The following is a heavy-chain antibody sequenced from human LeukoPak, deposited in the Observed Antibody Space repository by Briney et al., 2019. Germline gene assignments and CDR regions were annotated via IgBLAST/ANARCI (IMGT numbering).Heavy chain of an antibody. CDR3: ARAVAGYYFDY. V-gene: IGHV1-2*02. CDR2: INPNSGGT. J-gene: IGHJ4*02. D-gene: IGHD6-19*01. CDR1: GYTFSGYY. Sequence: ASVKVSCKASGYTFSGYYMHWVRQAPGQGLEWMGWINPNSGGTNYAQKFQGRVTMTGDTSISTAYMELSRLRSDDTAVYYCARAVAGYYFDYWGQGTLVTVSS.